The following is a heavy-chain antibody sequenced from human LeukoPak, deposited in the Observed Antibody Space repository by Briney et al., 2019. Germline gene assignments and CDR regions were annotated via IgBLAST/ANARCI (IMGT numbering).Heavy chain of an antibody. Sequence: ASVNVSCKTSDNTFRPYGVSWVRQAPGHGLEWMGWISGYNDNIPQNLQGRVTMTTDTSTSTTYMELGILRSDDTAVYYCARALRGSDFWSGFDAADIWGQGTMVTVSP. V-gene: IGHV1-18*01. CDR1: DNTFRPYG. J-gene: IGHJ3*02. CDR2: ISGYNDNI. CDR3: ARALRGSDFWSGFDAADI. D-gene: IGHD3-3*01.